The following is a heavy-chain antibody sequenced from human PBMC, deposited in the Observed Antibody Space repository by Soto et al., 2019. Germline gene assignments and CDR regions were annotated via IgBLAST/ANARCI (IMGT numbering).Heavy chain of an antibody. D-gene: IGHD6-13*01. V-gene: IGHV1-69*13. J-gene: IGHJ4*02. CDR3: ARTGYSSSWPDYFDY. CDR2: IIPIFGTA. Sequence: SVKVSCKASGGTFSSYAISWVRQAPGQGLEWMGGIIPIFGTANYAQKFQGRVTITADESTSTAYMELSSLRSEDTAVYYCARTGYSSSWPDYFDYWGQGTLVTVSS. CDR1: GGTFSSYA.